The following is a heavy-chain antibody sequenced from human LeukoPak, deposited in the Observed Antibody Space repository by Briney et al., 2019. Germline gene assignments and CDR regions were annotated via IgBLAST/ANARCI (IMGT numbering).Heavy chain of an antibody. CDR1: GFTFSSFW. V-gene: IGHV3-74*01. J-gene: IGHJ4*02. CDR3: ARAGYSYGLDY. D-gene: IGHD5-18*01. CDR2: IISDGSSA. Sequence: PGGSLRLSCAASGFTFSSFWMHWVRQAPGKGLVWVSRIISDGSSAGYAASVKGRFTISRDNAKNTLYLQMNSLRAEDTAVYYCARAGYSYGLDYWGQGTLVTVSS.